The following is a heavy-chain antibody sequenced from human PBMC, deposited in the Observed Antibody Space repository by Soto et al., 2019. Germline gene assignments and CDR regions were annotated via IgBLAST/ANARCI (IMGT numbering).Heavy chain of an antibody. CDR2: ISYDGSHK. Sequence: GGSLRLSCAASGFTFSNYGFHWVRQAPGRGLEWVAVISYDGSHKYYTDSVKGRFTISRDNSKNTLSLQMNNLRPEDTAVYYFAKDPGEPRDPPLYNWFDPWGLGTLVTVSS. J-gene: IGHJ5*02. V-gene: IGHV3-30*18. CDR3: AKDPGEPRDPPLYNWFDP. CDR1: GFTFSNYG. D-gene: IGHD3-16*01.